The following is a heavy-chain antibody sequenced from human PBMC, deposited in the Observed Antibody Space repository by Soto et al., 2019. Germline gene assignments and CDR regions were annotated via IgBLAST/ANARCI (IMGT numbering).Heavy chain of an antibody. D-gene: IGHD6-19*01. CDR3: TREQSDDNYFDP. V-gene: IGHV4-61*08. J-gene: IGHJ5*02. Sequence: SETLSLTCTVAGAALSGGGYFYTWVRQPPGKGLEWLGYIYYSGGTNYNPSLKSRVTISLDKSKSQFSLRLISVTAADTAVYYCTREQSDDNYFDPWGQGTLVTVSS. CDR1: GAALSGGGYF. CDR2: IYYSGGT.